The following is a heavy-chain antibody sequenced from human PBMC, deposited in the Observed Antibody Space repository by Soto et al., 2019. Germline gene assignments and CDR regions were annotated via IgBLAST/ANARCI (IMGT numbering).Heavy chain of an antibody. J-gene: IGHJ1*01. Sequence: QVQLQQWGAGLLKPSETLSLNCAVTGGSLRGYYWSWIRHPPGKGLEWIGEVKDGGHTNYSPSLSGRVTISSDTSNNQFSLRLTSVTAADTGVYYCARGQEGVVATHWDQGSLVTVSS. V-gene: IGHV4-34*01. CDR3: ARGQEGVVATH. D-gene: IGHD5-12*01. CDR2: VKDGGHT. CDR1: GGSLRGYY.